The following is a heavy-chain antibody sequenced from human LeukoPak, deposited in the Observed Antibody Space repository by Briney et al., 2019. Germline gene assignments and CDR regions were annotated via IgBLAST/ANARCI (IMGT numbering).Heavy chain of an antibody. Sequence: GGSLRLSCAASGFTFSSYGMHWVRQAPGKGLEWVAVILSDGSKEFYTDSVKGRFTISRDNSKNTLYLQMNSLRAEDTAVYYCARDGKYYDFWSGYSPMDVWGKGTTVTVSS. D-gene: IGHD3-3*01. V-gene: IGHV3-33*08. J-gene: IGHJ6*03. CDR3: ARDGKYYDFWSGYSPMDV. CDR1: GFTFSSYG. CDR2: ILSDGSKE.